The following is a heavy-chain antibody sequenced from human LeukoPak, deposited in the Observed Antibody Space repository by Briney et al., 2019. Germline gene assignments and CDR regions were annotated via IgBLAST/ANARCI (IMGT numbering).Heavy chain of an antibody. CDR2: ILFDGSNK. D-gene: IGHD3-10*01. J-gene: IGHJ4*02. CDR1: GFTFSSYG. V-gene: IGHV3-30*02. CDR3: AKCGLSQVRGTHYDY. Sequence: SGGSLRLSCAASGFTFSSYGMHWVCQAPGKGLEWVSFILFDGSNKYYADSVKGRFTISRDNSKNTLYLQMNSLRSDDTAVYYCAKCGLSQVRGTHYDYWGQGTLVTVSS.